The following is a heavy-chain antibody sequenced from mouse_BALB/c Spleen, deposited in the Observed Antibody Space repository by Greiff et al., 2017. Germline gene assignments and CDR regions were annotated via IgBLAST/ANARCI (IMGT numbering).Heavy chain of an antibody. CDR3: ARETGTNFDY. V-gene: IGHV5-6-3*01. Sequence: EVKLVESGGGLVQPGGSLKLSCAASGFTFSSYGMSWVRQTPDKRLELVATINSNGGSTYYPDSVKGRFTISRDNAKNTLYLQMSSLKSEDTAMYCCARETGTNFDYWGQGTTLTVSS. D-gene: IGHD4-1*01. CDR1: GFTFSSYG. CDR2: INSNGGST. J-gene: IGHJ2*01.